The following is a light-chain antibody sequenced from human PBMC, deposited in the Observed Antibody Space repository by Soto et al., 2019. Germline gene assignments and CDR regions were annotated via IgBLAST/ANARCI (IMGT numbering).Light chain of an antibody. CDR3: QQYNSYPLT. Sequence: DIQMTQSPSSLSASVGDRVTITCRASQAIGSWLAWYQQKPGKAPTSLIYDASNLQTEVPSRFSGSGSGTDFTLTISGLQPEDSATYYCQQYNSYPLTFGGGTMGEIK. J-gene: IGKJ4*01. CDR2: DAS. CDR1: QAIGSW. V-gene: IGKV1D-16*01.